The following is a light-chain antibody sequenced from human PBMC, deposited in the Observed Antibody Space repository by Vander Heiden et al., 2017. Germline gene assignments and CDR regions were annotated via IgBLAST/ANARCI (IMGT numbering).Light chain of an antibody. V-gene: IGLV1-44*01. CDR3: AAWDDSLNVV. CDR1: SSNIGSNT. CDR2: SNN. J-gene: IGLJ2*01. Sequence: QSVLTQPPSASGTPGQRVPIACSGSSSNIGSNTVNWYQQLPGTAPKLLIYSNNQRPSGVPDRFSGSKSGTSASLAISGLQSEDEADYYCAAWDDSLNVVFGGGTKLTVL.